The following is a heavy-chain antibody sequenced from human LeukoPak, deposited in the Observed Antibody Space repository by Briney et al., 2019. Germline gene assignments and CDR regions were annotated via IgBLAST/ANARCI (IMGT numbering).Heavy chain of an antibody. Sequence: GGSLRLSCAASGFTFSSYGMHWVRQAPGRGLEWVGVIWYDGSNKYYADSVKGRFTISRDNSKNTLYLQMNSLRAGDTAVYYCAKDRDYDGSRGKFDPWGQGTLVTVSS. V-gene: IGHV3-33*06. CDR1: GFTFSSYG. D-gene: IGHD4-23*01. J-gene: IGHJ5*02. CDR3: AKDRDYDGSRGKFDP. CDR2: IWYDGSNK.